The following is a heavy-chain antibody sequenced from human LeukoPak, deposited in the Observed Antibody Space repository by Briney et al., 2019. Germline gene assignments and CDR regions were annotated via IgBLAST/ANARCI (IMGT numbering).Heavy chain of an antibody. CDR1: GFTFSRYA. J-gene: IGHJ4*02. CDR3: ARDRSGTGPAVLYYFDY. CDR2: ISYDGSNK. D-gene: IGHD1-26*01. Sequence: GGSLRLSCAASGFTFSRYAMHWVRQAPDKGLEWVAVISYDGSNKYYADSVKGRFTMSRDNSKNTLFLQMNSLRAEDTAVYYCARDRSGTGPAVLYYFDYCGPGTLVTVSS. V-gene: IGHV3-30*04.